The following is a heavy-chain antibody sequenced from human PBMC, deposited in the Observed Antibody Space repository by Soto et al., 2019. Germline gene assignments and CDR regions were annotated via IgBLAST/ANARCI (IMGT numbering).Heavy chain of an antibody. CDR2: IYPGDADT. CDR3: AASIFYYGMDV. V-gene: IGHV5-51*01. CDR1: GYTFTNYW. Sequence: GESLKISCKGSGYTFTNYWIGWVRQMPGKGLEWMGIIYPGDADTKYDPSFQGQVTISADKSITTTCLQWSSLKASDTAIDYCAASIFYYGMDVWGQGTTVTVS. J-gene: IGHJ6*02.